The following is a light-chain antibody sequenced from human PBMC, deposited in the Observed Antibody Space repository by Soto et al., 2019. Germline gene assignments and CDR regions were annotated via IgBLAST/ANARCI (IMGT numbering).Light chain of an antibody. CDR1: QSISSY. CDR3: QQSYNTGT. V-gene: IGKV1-39*01. CDR2: AAS. Sequence: DIQLTQSPSSLSASVVDRVTITCRASQSISSYLNWCQQKPGKAPKLLIYAASSLQSGVPSRLSGSGSGTDSTLTISSLQPEDFATYYCQQSYNTGTFGQGTKVDIK. J-gene: IGKJ1*01.